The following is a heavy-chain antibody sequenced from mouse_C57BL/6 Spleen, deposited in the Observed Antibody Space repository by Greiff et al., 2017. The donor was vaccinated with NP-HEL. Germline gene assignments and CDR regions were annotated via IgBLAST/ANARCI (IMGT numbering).Heavy chain of an antibody. D-gene: IGHD2-10*01. V-gene: IGHV1-80*01. CDR1: GYAFSSYW. Sequence: QVQLQQSGAELVKPGASVKIYCKASGYAFSSYWMNWVKQRPGKGLEWIGQIYPGDGDTNYNGKFKGKATLTADKSSSTAYMQLSSLTSEDSAVYFCARSEAYPVRGGFDYWGQGTTLTVSS. CDR3: ARSEAYPVRGGFDY. J-gene: IGHJ2*01. CDR2: IYPGDGDT.